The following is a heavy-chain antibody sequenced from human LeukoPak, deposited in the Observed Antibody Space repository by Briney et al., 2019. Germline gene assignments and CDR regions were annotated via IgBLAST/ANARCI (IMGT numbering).Heavy chain of an antibody. D-gene: IGHD3-3*01. Sequence: ASVKVFCKASGGTFSSYAISWVRQAPGQGLEWMGGIIPIFGTANYAQKFQGRVTITADESTSTAYMELSSLRSEDTAIYYCARERSGTTIFGHYYYMDVWGKGTTVTVSS. J-gene: IGHJ6*03. CDR2: IIPIFGTA. CDR3: ARERSGTTIFGHYYYMDV. CDR1: GGTFSSYA. V-gene: IGHV1-69*13.